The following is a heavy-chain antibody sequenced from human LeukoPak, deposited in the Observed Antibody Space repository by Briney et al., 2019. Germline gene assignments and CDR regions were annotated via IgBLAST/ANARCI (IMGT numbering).Heavy chain of an antibody. D-gene: IGHD3-22*01. CDR1: GFTFYMYA. J-gene: IGHJ5*01. V-gene: IGHV3-23*01. Sequence: GGSLRLSCQASGFTFYMYAMSWVRQAPGKGLEWVASMCGTAGCTFYPDSVKGRFTTSRDNSKNVLYLRMNSLTAEDTATYYCAKDRPNFHENSGHYYRRDGDSWGQGTLVTVSS. CDR3: AKDRPNFHENSGHYYRRDGDS. CDR2: MCGTAGCT.